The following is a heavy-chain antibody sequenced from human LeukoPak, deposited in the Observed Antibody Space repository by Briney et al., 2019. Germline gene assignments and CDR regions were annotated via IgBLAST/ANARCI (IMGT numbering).Heavy chain of an antibody. D-gene: IGHD3-22*01. V-gene: IGHV4-59*01. J-gene: IGHJ3*02. CDR1: GASISSSY. CDR3: VRGNYDNRGYSNAFDI. CDR2: IYYNGNT. Sequence: SGTLSLTCTVSGASISSSYWSWVRQPPGKRLEWIGLIYYNGNTNSNPPLKSRVTISVDTSKNQFSLKLTSVTAADTAVYYCVRGNYDNRGYSNAFDIWGQGAMVTVSS.